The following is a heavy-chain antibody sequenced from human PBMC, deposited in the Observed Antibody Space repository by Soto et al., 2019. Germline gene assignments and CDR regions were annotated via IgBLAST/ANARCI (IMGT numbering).Heavy chain of an antibody. V-gene: IGHV4-39*01. D-gene: IGHD4-17*01. CDR2: IYYSGST. Sequence: SETLSLTCTVSGGSISSSSYYWGWIRQPPGKGLEWIGSIYYSGSTYYNPSLKSRVTISVDTSKNQFSLKLSSVTAADTAVYYCASMTTVNNWFDPWGQGTLVTVSS. CDR3: ASMTTVNNWFDP. J-gene: IGHJ5*02. CDR1: GGSISSSSYY.